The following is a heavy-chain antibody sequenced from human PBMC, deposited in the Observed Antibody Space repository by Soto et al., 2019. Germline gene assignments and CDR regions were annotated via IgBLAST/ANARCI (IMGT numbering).Heavy chain of an antibody. CDR3: ARDPVDTAMVALYYFDY. CDR1: GYTFTSYY. V-gene: IGHV1-46*01. CDR2: INPSGGST. D-gene: IGHD5-18*01. Sequence: SGKVSFKASGYTFTSYYMHWVRQAPGQGLEWMGIINPSGGSTSYAQKFQGRVTMTRDTSTSTVYMELSSLRSEDTAVYYCARDPVDTAMVALYYFDYWGQGTLVTVSS. J-gene: IGHJ4*02.